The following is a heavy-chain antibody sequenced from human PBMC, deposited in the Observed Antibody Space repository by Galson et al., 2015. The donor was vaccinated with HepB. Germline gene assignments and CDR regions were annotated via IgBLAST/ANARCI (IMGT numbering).Heavy chain of an antibody. D-gene: IGHD3-10*01. CDR3: ARVSVAHSITMVRGVRHYYFVY. Sequence: SVKVSCKASGYTFTSYYMHWVRQAPGQGLEWMGIINPSGGSTSYAQKFQGRVTMTRDTSTSTVYMELSSLSSEETAVYYCARVSVAHSITMVRGVRHYYFVYWGQGTLVTVSS. V-gene: IGHV1-46*01. CDR1: GYTFTSYY. CDR2: INPSGGST. J-gene: IGHJ4*02.